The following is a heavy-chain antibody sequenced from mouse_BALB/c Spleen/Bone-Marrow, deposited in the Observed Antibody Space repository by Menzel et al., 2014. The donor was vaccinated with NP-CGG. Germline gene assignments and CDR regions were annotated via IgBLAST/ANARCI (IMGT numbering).Heavy chain of an antibody. D-gene: IGHD4-1*01. Sequence: VQLQESGAELVRPGTSVKVSCKASGYAFTNYLIEWVKQRPGQSLEWIGVINPGSGGTNYNEKFKGKATLTADKSSSTAYMQLSSLTSDDSAVYFCARRELGEFDYWGQGTTLTVSS. V-gene: IGHV1-54*01. CDR2: INPGSGGT. CDR1: GYAFTNYL. CDR3: ARRELGEFDY. J-gene: IGHJ2*01.